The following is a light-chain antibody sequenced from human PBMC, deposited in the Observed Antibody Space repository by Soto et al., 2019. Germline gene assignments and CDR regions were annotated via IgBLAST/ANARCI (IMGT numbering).Light chain of an antibody. J-gene: IGLJ3*02. CDR1: SSDVGAYKY. V-gene: IGLV2-11*01. Sequence: QSALTQPRSVSGSPGQSVTISCTGTSSDVGAYKYVSWYQQYPGKAPKFIIYDVSERPSGVPDRFSGSKSGDTASLTISGLQVEDEADYYCCSYAGRYSWVFGGGTKLTVL. CDR3: CSYAGRYSWV. CDR2: DVS.